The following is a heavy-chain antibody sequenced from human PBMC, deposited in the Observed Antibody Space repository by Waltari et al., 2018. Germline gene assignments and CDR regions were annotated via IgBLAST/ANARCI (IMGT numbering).Heavy chain of an antibody. D-gene: IGHD1-26*01. V-gene: IGHV4-59*01. CDR2: IYYSGST. CDR3: ARQRELDAFDI. J-gene: IGHJ3*02. Sequence: QVQLQESGPGLVKPSETLSLTCTVSGGSISSYYWSWIRQPPGKGLEWIGYIYYSGSTNYNPSLKSRVTISVDTSKNQFSLKLSSVTAADTAVYYCARQRELDAFDIWGQGTMVTVSS. CDR1: GGSISSYY.